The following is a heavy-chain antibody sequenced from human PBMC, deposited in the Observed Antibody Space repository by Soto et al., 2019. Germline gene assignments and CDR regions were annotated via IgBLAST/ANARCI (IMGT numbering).Heavy chain of an antibody. D-gene: IGHD3-22*01. CDR2: INPSGGST. CDR3: ARGPGSSGYYHDAFDI. J-gene: IGHJ3*02. Sequence: GASVKVSCKASGYTFTSYYMHWVRQAPGQGLEWMGIINPSGGSTSYAQKFQGRVTMTRDTSTSTVYMELSSLRSEDTAVYYCARGPGSSGYYHDAFDIWGQGTMVTVSS. CDR1: GYTFTSYY. V-gene: IGHV1-46*01.